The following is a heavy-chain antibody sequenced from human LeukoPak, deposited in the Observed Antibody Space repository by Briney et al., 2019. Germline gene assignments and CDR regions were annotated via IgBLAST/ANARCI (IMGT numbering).Heavy chain of an antibody. V-gene: IGHV3-33*01. D-gene: IGHD3-10*01. Sequence: PGGSLRLSCAASGFTFSSYGMHWVRQAPGKGLEWVAVIWYDGSNKYYADSVKGRFTISRDNSKNTLYLQMNSLRAEDTAVYYCARDAHTYYYGSGSYYNYWGQGTLVTVSS. J-gene: IGHJ4*02. CDR1: GFTFSSYG. CDR2: IWYDGSNK. CDR3: ARDAHTYYYGSGSYYNY.